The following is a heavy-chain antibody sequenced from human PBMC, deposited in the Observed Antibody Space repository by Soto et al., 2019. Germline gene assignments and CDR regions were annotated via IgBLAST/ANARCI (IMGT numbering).Heavy chain of an antibody. Sequence: GASVKVSCKASGGTFSSYAISWVRQAPGQGLEWMGGIIPIFGTANYAQKFQGRVTITADEPTSTAYMELSSLRSEDTAVYYCARDFRGYSYGYSYFDYWGQGTLVTVSS. CDR1: GGTFSSYA. J-gene: IGHJ4*02. CDR3: ARDFRGYSYGYSYFDY. D-gene: IGHD5-18*01. V-gene: IGHV1-69*13. CDR2: IIPIFGTA.